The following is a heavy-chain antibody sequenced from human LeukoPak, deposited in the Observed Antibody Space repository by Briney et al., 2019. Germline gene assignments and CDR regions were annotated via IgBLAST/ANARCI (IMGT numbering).Heavy chain of an antibody. CDR2: ITINGGST. J-gene: IGHJ6*02. V-gene: IGHV3-64*01. Sequence: GGSLRLSCVASGFTFSAHAMHWVRQAPGKGLEYVSGITINGGSTYYLNSVKGRFTVSRDNSKNTLFLQMGSLRAEDMAVYYCARAIYGDYASTDYYYYYGLDVWGQGTTVTVSS. CDR3: ARAIYGDYASTDYYYYYGLDV. CDR1: GFTFSAHA. D-gene: IGHD4-17*01.